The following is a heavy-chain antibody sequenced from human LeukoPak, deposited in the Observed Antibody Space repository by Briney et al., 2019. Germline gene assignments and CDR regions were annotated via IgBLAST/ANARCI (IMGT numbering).Heavy chain of an antibody. CDR3: ARTGYFGANGFDY. Sequence: GGSLRLSCATSGFTLSSYSMNWVRQAPGKGLEWVSYISNSGYTKYYADSVKGRFTTSRDNTKNSVHLQMNSLRAEDTALYYCARTGYFGANGFDYWGQGTLVTVSS. V-gene: IGHV3-48*04. D-gene: IGHD4/OR15-4a*01. CDR2: ISNSGYTK. CDR1: GFTLSSYS. J-gene: IGHJ4*02.